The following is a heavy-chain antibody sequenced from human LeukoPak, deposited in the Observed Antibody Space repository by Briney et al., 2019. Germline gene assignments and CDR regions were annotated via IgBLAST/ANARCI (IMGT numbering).Heavy chain of an antibody. V-gene: IGHV3-13*04. CDR1: GFTFSSYD. J-gene: IGHJ4*02. Sequence: GGSLRLSCAASGFTFSSYDIHWVRQATGEGLEWVSTIGTDGDTYYPASVKGRFTISRENAKNSLYLQMNSLRAGDTAVYYCARGQQDYGSGYDYWGQGTLVTVSS. CDR3: ARGQQDYGSGYDY. CDR2: IGTDGDT. D-gene: IGHD3-10*01.